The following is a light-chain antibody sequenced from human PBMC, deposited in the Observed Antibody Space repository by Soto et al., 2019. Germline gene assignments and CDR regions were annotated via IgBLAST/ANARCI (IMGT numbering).Light chain of an antibody. V-gene: IGKV1-33*01. CDR1: HNIERW. J-gene: IGKJ5*01. CDR2: DAS. CDR3: QHYHTLPPELT. Sequence: IQMTQSPSTLSASVGDRVTITCRASHNIERWMAWYQQKPGKAPKLLIYDASDLETGVPSRFSGSVSGSDFTFTISNLQPEDVATYFCQHYHTLPPELTFGQGTRLEI.